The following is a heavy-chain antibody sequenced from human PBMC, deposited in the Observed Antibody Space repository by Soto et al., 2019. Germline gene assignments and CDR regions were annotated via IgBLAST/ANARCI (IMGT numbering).Heavy chain of an antibody. Sequence: EVQLVESGGGLVQPGGSLRLSCAASGFTFSSYSMNWVRQAPGKGLEWVSYISSSSSTIYYADSVKGRFTISRDNAKNSLNLQMNSLRDEETAVYYCARDGAYYDSSGYYYYYYGMDVWGQGTTVTVSS. J-gene: IGHJ6*02. CDR3: ARDGAYYDSSGYYYYYYGMDV. CDR2: ISSSSSTI. D-gene: IGHD3-22*01. V-gene: IGHV3-48*02. CDR1: GFTFSSYS.